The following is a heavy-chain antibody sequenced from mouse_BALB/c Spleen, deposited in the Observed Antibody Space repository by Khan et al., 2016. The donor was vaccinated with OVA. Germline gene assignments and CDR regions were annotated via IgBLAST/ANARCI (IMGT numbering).Heavy chain of an antibody. CDR1: GSSLTSYG. Sequence: VQLQESGPGLVAPSQSLSITCTVSGSSLTSYGVSWVRQPPGKGLEWLGVIWGDGNTNFHSALRSRLSISKDNSKSQVFLKLNSLQTDDTATYYCAKDRGYYAVDYWGQGTSVTVSS. CDR2: IWGDGNT. J-gene: IGHJ4*01. CDR3: AKDRGYYAVDY. V-gene: IGHV2-3*01.